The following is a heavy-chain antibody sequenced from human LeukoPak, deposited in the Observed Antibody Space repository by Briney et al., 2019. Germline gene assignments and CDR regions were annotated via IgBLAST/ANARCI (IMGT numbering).Heavy chain of an antibody. V-gene: IGHV3-74*01. CDR1: GFTFRNYW. CDR3: AKSDWFDP. CDR2: IKNDGSMT. Sequence: GESLRLSCATSGFTFRNYWMSWPRQAPGKGLVWVARIKNDGSMTSYAESVKGRFTISRDNARNTLYLQMNSLRVDDTAVYYCAKSDWFDPWGRGILVTVSS. J-gene: IGHJ5*02.